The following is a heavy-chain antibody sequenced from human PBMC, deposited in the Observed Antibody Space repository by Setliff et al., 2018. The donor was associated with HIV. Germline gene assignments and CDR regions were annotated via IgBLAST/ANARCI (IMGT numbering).Heavy chain of an antibody. CDR3: ARGDDCPGVFDY. J-gene: IGHJ4*02. CDR1: GGSISNFH. CDR2: IYSSGST. D-gene: IGHD2-21*02. Sequence: SETLSLTCTVSGGSISNFHWSWIRQPPGKGLEWIGSIYSSGSTNYNPSLKSRVTTSVDLSENHFSLKLSSVTAADTAVYYCARGDDCPGVFDYWGQGTLVTVSS. V-gene: IGHV4-4*09.